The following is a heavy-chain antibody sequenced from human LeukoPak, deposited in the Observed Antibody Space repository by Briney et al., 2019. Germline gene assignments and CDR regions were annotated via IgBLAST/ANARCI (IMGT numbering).Heavy chain of an antibody. CDR2: ISSSSSYI. Sequence: PGGSLRLSCAASGFTFSSYSMNWVRQAPGNGLEWVSSISSSSSYIYYADSVKGRFTISRDNAKNSLYLQMNSLRAEDTAVYYCARRDTGHSYGSPFDYWGQGTLVTVSS. D-gene: IGHD5-18*01. CDR1: GFTFSSYS. J-gene: IGHJ4*02. V-gene: IGHV3-21*01. CDR3: ARRDTGHSYGSPFDY.